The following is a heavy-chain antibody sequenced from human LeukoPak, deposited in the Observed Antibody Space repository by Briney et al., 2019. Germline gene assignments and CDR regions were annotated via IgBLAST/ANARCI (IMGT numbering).Heavy chain of an antibody. Sequence: PSETLSLTCTVSGGSISSSSYYWGWIRQPPGKGLEWIGGIYYSGSTYYNPSLKSRVTIPVDTSKNQFSLRLSSVTAADTAVYYCARKITVWGSYPRHLSPFDYWGQGTLVTVSS. CDR1: GGSISSSSYY. J-gene: IGHJ4*02. CDR3: ARKITVWGSYPRHLSPFDY. D-gene: IGHD3-16*02. CDR2: IYYSGST. V-gene: IGHV4-39*01.